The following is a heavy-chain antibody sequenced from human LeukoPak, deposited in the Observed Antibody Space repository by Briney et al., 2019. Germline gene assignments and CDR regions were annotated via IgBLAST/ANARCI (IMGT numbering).Heavy chain of an antibody. J-gene: IGHJ4*02. CDR1: GFTFSSYG. CDR2: ISYDGSNK. CDR3: ARPPGDY. Sequence: GGSLRLSCAASGFTFSSYGMHWVRQAPGKGLEWVAVISYDGSNKYYADSVKGRFTISRDNAKNSLYLQMNSLRAEDTAVYYCARPPGDYWGQGTLVTVSS. V-gene: IGHV3-30*03.